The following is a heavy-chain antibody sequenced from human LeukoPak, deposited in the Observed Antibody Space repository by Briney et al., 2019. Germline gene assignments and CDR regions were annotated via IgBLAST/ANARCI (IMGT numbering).Heavy chain of an antibody. CDR1: GGSFSGYY. CDR2: INHGGST. Sequence: SETLSLTCAVYGGSFSGYYWSWIRQPPGKGLEWIGEINHGGSTNYNPSLKSRVTISVDTSKNQFSLKLSSVTAADTAVYYCARDEDNSGRYYYYMDVWGKGTTVTVSS. CDR3: ARDEDNSGRYYYYMDV. V-gene: IGHV4-34*01. D-gene: IGHD3-22*01. J-gene: IGHJ6*03.